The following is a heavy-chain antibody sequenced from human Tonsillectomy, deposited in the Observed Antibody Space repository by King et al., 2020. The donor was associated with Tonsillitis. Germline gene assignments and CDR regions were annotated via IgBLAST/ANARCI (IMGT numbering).Heavy chain of an antibody. Sequence: VQLQQWGAGLLKPSETLSLTCAVYGGSFSGYYWSWIRQPPGKGLEWIGEINHSGSTNYNPSLKSRVTVSVDTSKNQFSLKLSSVTAADTAVYYCARGQKHYYDSRAYFDYWGQGTLVTVSS. J-gene: IGHJ4*02. D-gene: IGHD3-22*01. CDR2: INHSGST. CDR3: ARGQKHYYDSRAYFDY. CDR1: GGSFSGYY. V-gene: IGHV4-34*01.